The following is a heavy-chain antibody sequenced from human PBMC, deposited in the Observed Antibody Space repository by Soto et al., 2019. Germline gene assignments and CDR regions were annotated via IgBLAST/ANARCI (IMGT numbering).Heavy chain of an antibody. D-gene: IGHD6-13*01. CDR1: GFTFSDYY. CDR3: ARVGEGSSWPYYYYYYGMDV. J-gene: IGHJ6*02. CDR2: ISSSSSYT. Sequence: GGSLRLSCAASGFTFSDYYMSWIRQAPGKGLEWVSYISSSSSYTNYADSVKGRFTISRDNAKNSLYLQMNSLRAEDTAVYYCARVGEGSSWPYYYYYYGMDVWGQGTTVTVSS. V-gene: IGHV3-11*06.